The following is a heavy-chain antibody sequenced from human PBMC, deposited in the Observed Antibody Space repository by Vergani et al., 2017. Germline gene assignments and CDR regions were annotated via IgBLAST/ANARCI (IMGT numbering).Heavy chain of an antibody. J-gene: IGHJ4*02. CDR3: ARGAAYYDSSGWLGY. CDR2: IYYSGST. V-gene: IGHV4-59*01. D-gene: IGHD3-22*01. Sequence: QVQLQESGPGLVKPSETLSLTCTVSGGSISSYYWSWIRQPPGKGLEWIGYIYYSGSTNYNPSLKSRVTISVDTSKNQFSLKLSSVTAADTAVYYCARGAAYYDSSGWLGYWGQGTLVTVSS. CDR1: GGSISSYY.